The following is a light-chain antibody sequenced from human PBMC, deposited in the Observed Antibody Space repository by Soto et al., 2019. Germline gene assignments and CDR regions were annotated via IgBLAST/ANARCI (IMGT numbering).Light chain of an antibody. Sequence: QTVVTQEPSFSVSPGGTVTLTCGLSSGSVSTSSYPSWYQQTPGQPPRTLIYSTNTRSSGVPDRFSGSILGNKAALTITGAQADDESHYYCVLYMSSGIWVFCGGTKLTVL. CDR2: STN. CDR3: VLYMSSGIWV. CDR1: SGSVSTSSY. J-gene: IGLJ3*02. V-gene: IGLV8-61*01.